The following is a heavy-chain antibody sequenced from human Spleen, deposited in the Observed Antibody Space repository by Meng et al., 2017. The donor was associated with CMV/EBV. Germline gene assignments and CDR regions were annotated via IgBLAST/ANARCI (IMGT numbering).Heavy chain of an antibody. D-gene: IGHD3-16*01. CDR2: INSGDGNT. V-gene: IGHV1-3*01. Sequence: CKTAGYTFSSNTIHWVRQAPGQRLEWMGWINSGDGNTKYSQRYQGRVTITRDTSATTAYMELSSLTSEDTAIYYCARDVMRGDYYFDYWGQGTLVTVSS. CDR3: ARDVMRGDYYFDY. J-gene: IGHJ4*02. CDR1: GYTFSSNT.